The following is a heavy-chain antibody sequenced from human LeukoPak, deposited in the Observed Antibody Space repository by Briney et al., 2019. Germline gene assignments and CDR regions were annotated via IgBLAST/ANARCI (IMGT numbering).Heavy chain of an antibody. D-gene: IGHD6-13*01. J-gene: IGHJ6*02. Sequence: PGGSLKLSCAASGFTVSSTYMSWVRQAPGKGLEWVSVIYSDDLTYYADSVKGRFTISRDNPKNTLYLQMNSVRAEDTAVYYCARRTGAATGLFYFYYGMDVWGQGTTVTVSS. V-gene: IGHV3-66*01. CDR3: ARRTGAATGLFYFYYGMDV. CDR1: GFTVSSTY. CDR2: IYSDDLT.